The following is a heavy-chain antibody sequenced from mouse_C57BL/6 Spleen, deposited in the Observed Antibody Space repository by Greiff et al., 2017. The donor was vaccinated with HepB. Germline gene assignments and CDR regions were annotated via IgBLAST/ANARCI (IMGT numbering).Heavy chain of an antibody. Sequence: EVRVVESGGGLVKPGGSLKLSCAASGFTFSDYGMHWVRQAPEKGLEWVAYISSGSSTIYYADTVKGRFTISRDNAKNTLFLQMTSLRSEDTAMYYCARGRVYAMDYWGQGTSVTVSS. D-gene: IGHD1-1*01. J-gene: IGHJ4*01. CDR3: ARGRVYAMDY. CDR1: GFTFSDYG. V-gene: IGHV5-17*01. CDR2: ISSGSSTI.